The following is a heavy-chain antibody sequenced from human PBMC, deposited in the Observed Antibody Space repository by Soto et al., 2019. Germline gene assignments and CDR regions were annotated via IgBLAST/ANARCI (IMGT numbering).Heavy chain of an antibody. J-gene: IGHJ4*02. Sequence: ASVKVSCKASGNTVPNYAIHWVRQAPGQRLEWMGWINGGNGNTYYSEHFQGRVTFTRDTSASTAYMELSSLRSEDTAVYYCARDMGFGLSDQWGQGTLVTVSS. V-gene: IGHV1-3*01. CDR2: INGGNGNT. CDR1: GNTVPNYA. D-gene: IGHD3-10*01. CDR3: ARDMGFGLSDQ.